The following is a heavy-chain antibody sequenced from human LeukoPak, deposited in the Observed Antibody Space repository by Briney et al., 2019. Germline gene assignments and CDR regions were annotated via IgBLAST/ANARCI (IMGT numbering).Heavy chain of an antibody. D-gene: IGHD6-19*01. CDR2: IRYDGSNK. J-gene: IGHJ4*02. V-gene: IGHV3-30*02. CDR3: AKDSGANIAVAGTDFDY. Sequence: GGSLRLSCAASGFTFSSYGMHWVRQAPGKGLEWVAFIRYDGSNKYYADSVKGRFTISRDNSKNTLYLQMNSLRAADTAVYYCAKDSGANIAVAGTDFDYWGQGTLVTVSS. CDR1: GFTFSSYG.